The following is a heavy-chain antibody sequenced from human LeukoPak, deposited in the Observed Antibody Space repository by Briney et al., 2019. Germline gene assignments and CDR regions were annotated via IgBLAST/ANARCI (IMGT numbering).Heavy chain of an antibody. CDR3: ARGLRFGRGRFDY. V-gene: IGHV4-59*01. D-gene: IGHD3-10*01. CDR1: GGSIRSYY. J-gene: IGHJ4*02. CDR2: IYYSGST. Sequence: SETLSLTCTVSGGSIRSYYCSWIRNPPGKGLEWIGYIYYSGSTNDNPSLKRRVTISVDTSKNQFSLKLSSVTAADTAVYYCARGLRFGRGRFDYLGQGTLVTVSS.